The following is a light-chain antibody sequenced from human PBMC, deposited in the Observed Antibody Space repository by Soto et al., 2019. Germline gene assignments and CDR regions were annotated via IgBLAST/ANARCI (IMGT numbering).Light chain of an antibody. V-gene: IGKV3-15*01. CDR1: QSVSSN. CDR2: GAS. Sequence: EIVMTQSPATLSVSPGERATFSCRASQSVSSNLAWYQQKPGQAPRLLIYGASTRATGIPARFSGSGSGTEFTLTISSLQSEDFAVSYCQQDNNWPRALTFGGGTKVEIK. CDR3: QQDNNWPRALT. J-gene: IGKJ4*01.